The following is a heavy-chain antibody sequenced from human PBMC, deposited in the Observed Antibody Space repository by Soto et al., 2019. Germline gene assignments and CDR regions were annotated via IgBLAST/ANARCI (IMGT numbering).Heavy chain of an antibody. CDR2: ISHSGST. D-gene: IGHD5-18*01. Sequence: QVQLQESGPGLVKPSQTLSLSCTVSGGSISSAAYYWSWIRQHPAKGLEWIGYISHSGSTYYTPSLKSRVIISADTSKNQFSLNLPSVTAADTAVYYCAREYTYGSNFFDCWGQGALVTVSS. V-gene: IGHV4-31*03. CDR3: AREYTYGSNFFDC. J-gene: IGHJ4*02. CDR1: GGSISSAAYY.